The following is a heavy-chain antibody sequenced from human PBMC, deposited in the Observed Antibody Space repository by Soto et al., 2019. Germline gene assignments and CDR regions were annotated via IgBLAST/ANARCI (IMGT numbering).Heavy chain of an antibody. Sequence: PSETLSLTCTVSGGSISSGDYYWSWIRQPPGKGLEWIGYIYYSGSTYYNPSLKSRVTISVDTSKNQFSLKLSSVTAADTAVYYCARVLKGSGWYWGYYYYYGMDVWGQGNTVPVSS. CDR1: GGSISSGDYY. D-gene: IGHD6-19*01. J-gene: IGHJ6*02. CDR3: ARVLKGSGWYWGYYYYYGMDV. V-gene: IGHV4-30-4*01. CDR2: IYYSGST.